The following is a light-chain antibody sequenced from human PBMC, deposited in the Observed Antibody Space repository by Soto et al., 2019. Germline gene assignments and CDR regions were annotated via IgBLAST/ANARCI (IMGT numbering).Light chain of an antibody. CDR3: QQSYSTPPT. CDR1: QSISSY. CDR2: ATS. V-gene: IGKV1-39*01. Sequence: DLQMTQSPSSLSASVGDRVTITCRASQSISSYFNWYQQKPGNAPKLLIYATSSLQSGVTSRFSGIGSGTVFTLTISSLQPEAFATYSCQQSYSTPPTFGQGTKLEIK. J-gene: IGKJ2*01.